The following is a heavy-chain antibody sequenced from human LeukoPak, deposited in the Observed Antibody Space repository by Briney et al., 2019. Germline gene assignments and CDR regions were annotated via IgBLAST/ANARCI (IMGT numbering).Heavy chain of an antibody. CDR2: INPSGGST. CDR3: ARRGPKDYYYYYMDV. J-gene: IGHJ6*03. Sequence: EVSVKVSCKASGYTFTSYYMHWVRQAPGQGLEWMGIINPSGGSTSYAQKFQGRVTMTRDTSTSTVYMELSSLRSEDTAVCYCARRGPKDYYYYYMDVWGKGTTVTVSS. CDR1: GYTFTSYY. V-gene: IGHV1-46*01.